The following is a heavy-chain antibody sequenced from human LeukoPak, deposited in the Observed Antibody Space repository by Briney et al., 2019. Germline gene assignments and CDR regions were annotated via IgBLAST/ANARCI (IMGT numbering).Heavy chain of an antibody. CDR3: ARALVGYYYGSAGYYFDY. V-gene: IGHV1-69*05. Sequence: SVKVPCKASGGTFSSYAISWVRQAPGQGLEWMGGIIPIFGTANYAQKFQGRVTITTDESTSTAYMELSSLRSEDTAVYYCARALVGYYYGSAGYYFDYWGQGTLVTVSS. J-gene: IGHJ4*02. D-gene: IGHD3-10*01. CDR2: IIPIFGTA. CDR1: GGTFSSYA.